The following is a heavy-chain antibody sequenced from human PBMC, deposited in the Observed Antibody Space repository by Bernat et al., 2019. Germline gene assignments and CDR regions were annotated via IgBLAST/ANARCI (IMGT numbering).Heavy chain of an antibody. CDR3: ARDCSGGSCYPDQYYFDY. CDR1: GYTFTSYG. CDR2: ISAYNGNT. V-gene: IGHV1-18*01. Sequence: QVQLVQSGAEVKKSGASVKVSCKASGYTFTSYGISWVRQAPGQGLEWMGWISAYNGNTNYAQKLQGRVTMTTDTSTSTAYMELRSLRSDDTAVYYCARDCSGGSCYPDQYYFDYWGQGTLVTVSS. D-gene: IGHD2-15*01. J-gene: IGHJ4*02.